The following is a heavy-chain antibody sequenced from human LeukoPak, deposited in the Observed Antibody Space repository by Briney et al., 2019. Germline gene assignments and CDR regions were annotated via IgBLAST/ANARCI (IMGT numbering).Heavy chain of an antibody. J-gene: IGHJ3*02. V-gene: IGHV3-13*01. CDR1: GFIFSTYD. CDR3: ARAAHYDILTGLRSNLAFDI. CDR2: ITPAGGT. Sequence: GSLTLSCSASGFIFSTYDMHWLRQVTENGLEWVSAITPAGGTYYLDSVKGRFTISRENAEKSLYLKMNNLRAGDTAVYYCARAAHYDILTGLRSNLAFDIWGQGTVVTVSS. D-gene: IGHD3-9*01.